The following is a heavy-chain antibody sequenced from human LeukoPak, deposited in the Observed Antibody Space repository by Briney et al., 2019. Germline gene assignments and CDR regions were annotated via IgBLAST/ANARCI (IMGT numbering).Heavy chain of an antibody. CDR2: IYHSGST. J-gene: IGHJ4*02. V-gene: IGHV4-38-2*02. D-gene: IGHD3-16*02. Sequence: SETLSLTCTVSGYSISSGYYWGWIRQPPGKGLEWIGSIYHSGSTYYNPSLKSRVTISVDTSKNQFSLKLSSVTAADTAVYYCAREAAENDYVWGSYRRFDYWGQGTLVTVSS. CDR3: AREAAENDYVWGSYRRFDY. CDR1: GYSISSGYY.